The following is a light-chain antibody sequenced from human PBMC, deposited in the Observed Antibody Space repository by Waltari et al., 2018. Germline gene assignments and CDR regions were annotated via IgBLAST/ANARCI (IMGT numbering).Light chain of an antibody. CDR2: DVS. Sequence: QSALPLPASASGSPGQSHTIYCTGTSGDIGNYKIDTWYQQEPGRAPKLIVYDVSQRPSGVSNRFSGSKSGNTASLTISGLQAEDEADYYCSSYTTASSWVFGGGTKLTVL. V-gene: IGLV2-14*02. CDR1: SGDIGNYKI. J-gene: IGLJ3*02. CDR3: SSYTTASSWV.